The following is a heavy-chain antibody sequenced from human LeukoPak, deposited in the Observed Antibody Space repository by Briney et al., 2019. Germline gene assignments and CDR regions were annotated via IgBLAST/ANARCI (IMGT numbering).Heavy chain of an antibody. D-gene: IGHD3-10*02. CDR1: GGSISSYY. Sequence: SETLSLTCTVSGGSISSYYWSWIRQPPRKGLEWIGYIYYSGSTNYNPSLRSRVTISVDTSKNQFSLKLSSVTAADTAVYYCASSRFGGDYFDYWGQGTLVTVSS. CDR3: ASSRFGGDYFDY. V-gene: IGHV4-59*01. J-gene: IGHJ4*02. CDR2: IYYSGST.